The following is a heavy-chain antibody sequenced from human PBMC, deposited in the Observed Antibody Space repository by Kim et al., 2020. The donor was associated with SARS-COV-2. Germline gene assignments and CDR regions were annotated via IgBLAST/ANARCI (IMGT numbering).Heavy chain of an antibody. D-gene: IGHD2-15*01. CDR3: ARVRGEGYCSGGSCPFYFDY. CDR2: ISSSGSTI. J-gene: IGHJ4*02. CDR1: GFTFSSYE. V-gene: IGHV3-48*03. Sequence: GGSLRLSCAASGFTFSSYEMNWVRQAPGKGLEWVSFISSSGSTIIYADSVKGRFTISRDNAKNSLYLQMNSLRAEDTAVYYCARVRGEGYCSGGSCPFYFDYWGQGTLVTVSS.